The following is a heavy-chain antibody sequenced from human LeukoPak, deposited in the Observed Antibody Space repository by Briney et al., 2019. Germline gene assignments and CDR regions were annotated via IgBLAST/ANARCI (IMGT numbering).Heavy chain of an antibody. CDR2: IYSGGST. Sequence: PGGSLRLSCAASGFTVSSNYMGWVRQAPGKGLEWVSVIYSGGSTYYADSVKGRFTISRDISKNMLYLQMNSLRAEDTAVYYCARDALTWIQRDWGQGTLVTVSS. D-gene: IGHD5-18*01. CDR3: ARDALTWIQRD. J-gene: IGHJ4*02. V-gene: IGHV3-53*01. CDR1: GFTVSSNY.